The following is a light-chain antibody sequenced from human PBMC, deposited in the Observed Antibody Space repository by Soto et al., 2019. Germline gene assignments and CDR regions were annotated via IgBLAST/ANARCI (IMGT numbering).Light chain of an antibody. CDR1: QSVSSN. Sequence: ELVMTQSPATLSVSPGERATLSCRASQSVSSNLAWYQQKPGQAPRLLIYGASTRATGIPARFSGSGSGTEFTLTISSLQSEDFAVYYCQQSNNWPPWTFGQGTKVEIK. V-gene: IGKV3-15*01. J-gene: IGKJ1*01. CDR3: QQSNNWPPWT. CDR2: GAS.